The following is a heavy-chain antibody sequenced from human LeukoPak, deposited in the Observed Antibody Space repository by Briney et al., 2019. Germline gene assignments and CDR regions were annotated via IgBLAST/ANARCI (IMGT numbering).Heavy chain of an antibody. CDR1: GFTFSSYS. J-gene: IGHJ3*02. V-gene: IGHV3-21*01. D-gene: IGHD3-16*01. CDR2: ISSSSSYI. CDR3: ARVGAEDAFDI. Sequence: GGSLRLSCAASGFTFSSYSMNWVRQAPGKGLEWVSSISSSSSYIYYADSVKGRFTISRDNAKNSLYLQMNSLRAEDTAVYYCARVGAEDAFDIWGQGIMVTVSS.